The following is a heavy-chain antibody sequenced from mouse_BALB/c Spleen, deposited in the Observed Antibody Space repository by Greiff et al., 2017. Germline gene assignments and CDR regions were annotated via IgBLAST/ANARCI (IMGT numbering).Heavy chain of an antibody. J-gene: IGHJ4*01. CDR2: ISNLAYST. Sequence: EVQGVESGGGLVQPGGSRKLSCAASGFTFSDYGMAWVRQAPGKGLEWVAFISNLAYSTYYADTVTGRFTISRENAKNTLYLEMSSLRSEDTAMYYCARALYERAMDYWGQGTSVTVSS. CDR3: ARALYERAMDY. CDR1: GFTFSDYG. V-gene: IGHV5-15*02. D-gene: IGHD2-3*01.